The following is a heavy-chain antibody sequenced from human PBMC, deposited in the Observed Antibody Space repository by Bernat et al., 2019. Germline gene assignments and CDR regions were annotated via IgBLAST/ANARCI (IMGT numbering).Heavy chain of an antibody. D-gene: IGHD3-22*01. CDR3: AMSHARLYGSSGLRWEWFDH. CDR1: GYTFTSYG. Sequence: QVQLVQSGAEVKKPGASVKVSCKASGYTFTSYGISWVRQAPGQGLEWMGWISAYNGNTNYAQKLQGRVTMTTDTSTSTAYMELRSLRSDDTAVYYCAMSHARLYGSSGLRWEWFDHWGQGTLVTVSS. V-gene: IGHV1-18*01. J-gene: IGHJ5*02. CDR2: ISAYNGNT.